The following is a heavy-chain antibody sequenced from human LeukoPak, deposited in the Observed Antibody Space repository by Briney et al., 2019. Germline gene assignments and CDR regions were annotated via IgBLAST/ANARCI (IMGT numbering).Heavy chain of an antibody. CDR1: GFTFSSYG. CDR2: ISYDGNNN. J-gene: IGHJ4*02. Sequence: GGSLRLSCAASGFTFSSYGMHWVRQAPGKGLEWVAVISYDGNNNYYADSVKGRFTISRDNSKNTLYLQMNSLRAEDTAVYYCARDAYYYGSGNYYFDYWGQGTLVTVSS. CDR3: ARDAYYYGSGNYYFDY. V-gene: IGHV3-30*03. D-gene: IGHD3-10*01.